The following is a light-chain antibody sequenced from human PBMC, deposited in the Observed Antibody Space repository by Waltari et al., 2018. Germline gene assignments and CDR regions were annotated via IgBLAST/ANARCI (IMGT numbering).Light chain of an antibody. V-gene: IGKV1-5*03. J-gene: IGKJ4*02. CDR2: KAS. CDR3: QQYNVSPLT. CDR1: QSVNIW. Sequence: DIEMPQSPSSLSASLGDRVTITCRASQSVNIWLAWYQQRPGRAPKLLIYKASTLQTGVPSGFSGSGSGTDFSLTITGLQPDDSATYYCQQYNVSPLTFGGGTKVEI.